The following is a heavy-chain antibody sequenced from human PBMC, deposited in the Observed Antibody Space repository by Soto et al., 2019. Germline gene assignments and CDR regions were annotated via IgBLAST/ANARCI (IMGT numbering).Heavy chain of an antibody. J-gene: IGHJ5*02. Sequence: TSETLSLTCAVAGGTISSGGYSWSWIRQPPGKGLEWIGYIYHSGSTYYNPSLKSRVTISVDRSKNQFSLKLSSVTAADTAVYYCARVPDRWGQGTLVTVSS. CDR1: GGTISSGGYS. V-gene: IGHV4-30-2*01. CDR2: IYHSGST. CDR3: ARVPDR.